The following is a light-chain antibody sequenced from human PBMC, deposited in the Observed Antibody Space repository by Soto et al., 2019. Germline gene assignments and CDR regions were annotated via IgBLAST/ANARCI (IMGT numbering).Light chain of an antibody. J-gene: IGLJ1*01. CDR1: SSNIGSNT. V-gene: IGLV1-44*01. CDR3: AAWYDSLNVPYV. Sequence: QSVLTQPPSASGTPGQRVTISCSGSSSNIGSNTVNWYQQLPGTAPTLLIYSNNQRPSWVPDRFSGSESGTSASLAISGFQSEDEADYYCAAWYDSLNVPYVFGIGTKLTVL. CDR2: SNN.